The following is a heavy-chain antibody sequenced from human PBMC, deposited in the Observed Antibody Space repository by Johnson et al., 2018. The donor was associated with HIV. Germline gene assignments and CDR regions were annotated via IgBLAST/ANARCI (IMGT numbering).Heavy chain of an antibody. CDR1: GFTFSSYW. CDR3: AKEPLVRGVNAFDS. J-gene: IGHJ3*02. Sequence: QVQLVESGGGLVQPGGSLRLSCAASGFTFSSYWMSWVRQAPGKGLEWVAFIRHDGSKKYYADSVKGRFTISRYNYKNTLFLQMNSLRAEDTAVYYCAKEPLVRGVNAFDSWGQGTMVTVSS. CDR2: IRHDGSKK. D-gene: IGHD3-10*01. V-gene: IGHV3-30*02.